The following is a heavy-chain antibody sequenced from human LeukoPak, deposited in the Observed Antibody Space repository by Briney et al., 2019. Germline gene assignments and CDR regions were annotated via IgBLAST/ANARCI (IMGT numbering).Heavy chain of an antibody. J-gene: IGHJ6*02. V-gene: IGHV1-18*01. CDR1: GYTFTSYG. CDR3: ARDQGYSSSWFNYYYYGMDV. Sequence: ASVKVSCKASGYTFTSYGISWVRQAPGQGLEWMGWINAYNGNTNYAQKLQGRVTMTTDTSTSTAYMELRSLRSDDTAVYYCARDQGYSSSWFNYYYYGMDVWGQGTTVTVSS. CDR2: INAYNGNT. D-gene: IGHD6-13*01.